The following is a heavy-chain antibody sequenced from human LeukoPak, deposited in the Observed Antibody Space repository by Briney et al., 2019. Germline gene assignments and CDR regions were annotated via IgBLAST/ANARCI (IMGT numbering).Heavy chain of an antibody. V-gene: IGHV3-23*01. Sequence: PGGSLRLSCAASGFTFSSSAMTWVRQAPGRGLEWVAAISGSGSSTNLADSVKGRFTISRDNSKNTLYLQMNSLRAEDTAVYYCAKETSSSFDYWGQGTLVTVSS. D-gene: IGHD6-6*01. CDR3: AKETSSSFDY. J-gene: IGHJ4*02. CDR2: ISGSGSST. CDR1: GFTFSSSA.